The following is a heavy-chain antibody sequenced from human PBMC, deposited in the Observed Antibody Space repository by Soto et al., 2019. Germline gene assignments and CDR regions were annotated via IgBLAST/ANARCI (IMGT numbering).Heavy chain of an antibody. CDR3: ARVSNLPRTRYYYYYYYMDV. CDR2: IYYSGST. CDR1: GGSISSYY. Sequence: PSETLSLTCTVSGGSISSYYWSWIRQPPGKGLEWIGYIYYSGSTNYNPSLKSRVTISVDTSKNQFSLKLSSVTAADTAVYYCARVSNLPRTRYYYYYYYMDVWGKGTTVTVSS. V-gene: IGHV4-59*01. D-gene: IGHD1-1*01. J-gene: IGHJ6*03.